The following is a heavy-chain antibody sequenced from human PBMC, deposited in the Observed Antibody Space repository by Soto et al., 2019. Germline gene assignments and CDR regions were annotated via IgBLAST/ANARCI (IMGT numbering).Heavy chain of an antibody. Sequence: KTSETLSLTCTVSGGSISSGGYYWSWIRQHPGKGLEWIGYIYYSGSTYYNPSLKSRVTISVDTSKNQFSLKLSSVTAADTAVYYCERGNDYEKIGYCGQGAQVTVYS. D-gene: IGHD4-17*01. CDR3: ERGNDYEKIGY. CDR2: IYYSGST. CDR1: GGSISSGGYY. J-gene: IGHJ4*02. V-gene: IGHV4-31*03.